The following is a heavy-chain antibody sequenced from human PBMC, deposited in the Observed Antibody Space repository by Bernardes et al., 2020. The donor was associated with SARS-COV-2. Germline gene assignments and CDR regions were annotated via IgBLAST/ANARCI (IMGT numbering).Heavy chain of an antibody. J-gene: IGHJ6*02. CDR3: ARVEQQLRYGMDV. D-gene: IGHD6-13*01. Sequence: EPLSLTYTVSGGSISSYYCSWIRPPPGKGLEWIGSIYYSGSTNYNPSLKSRVTISVDTSKNQFSLKLSSVTAADTAVYYCARVEQQLRYGMDVWGQGTTVTVSS. CDR1: GGSISSYY. V-gene: IGHV4-59*01. CDR2: IYYSGST.